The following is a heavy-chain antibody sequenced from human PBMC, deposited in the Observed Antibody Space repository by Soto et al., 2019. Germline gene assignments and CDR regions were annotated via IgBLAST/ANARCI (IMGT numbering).Heavy chain of an antibody. J-gene: IGHJ6*02. CDR2: ISYDGSNK. CDR3: ARACRLGELGYYYGMDV. Sequence: QVQLVESGGGVVQPGRSLRLSCAASGFTFSSYAMHWVRQAPGKGLEWVAVISYDGSNKYYADSVKGRFTISRDNSKNTLYLQMNSLRAEDTAVYYCARACRLGELGYYYGMDVWGQGTTVTVSS. V-gene: IGHV3-30-3*01. D-gene: IGHD3-10*01. CDR1: GFTFSSYA.